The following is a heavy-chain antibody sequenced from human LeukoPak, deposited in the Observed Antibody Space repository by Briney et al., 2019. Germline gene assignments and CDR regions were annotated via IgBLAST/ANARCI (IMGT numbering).Heavy chain of an antibody. Sequence: GGSLRLSCAASGFIFSNYVMNWVRQAPGKGLEWVSAISGRGGTTNYADFVKGRFTISRDNSKRTLYLQMNSLRAEDTAVYYCATDPATVGVTTRDFWGQGTLVTVSS. CDR2: ISGRGGTT. CDR3: ATDPATVGVTTRDF. J-gene: IGHJ4*02. D-gene: IGHD1-26*01. V-gene: IGHV3-23*01. CDR1: GFIFSNYV.